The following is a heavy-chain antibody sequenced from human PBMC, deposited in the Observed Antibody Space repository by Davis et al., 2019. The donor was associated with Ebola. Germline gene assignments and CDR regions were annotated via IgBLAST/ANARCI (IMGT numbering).Heavy chain of an antibody. CDR1: GYTFTNYG. J-gene: IGHJ6*04. CDR3: ARDFFAAYSSSWYGNYYYYYGMDV. V-gene: IGHV1-18*04. D-gene: IGHD6-13*01. CDR2: INPHNGNT. Sequence: ASVKVSCKASGYTFTNYGITWVRQAPGQGLEWMGWINPHNGNTNYAQNVQGRVTMTTDTSTSTAYMELRSLRSDDTAVYYCARDFFAAYSSSWYGNYYYYYGMDVWGKGTTVTVSS.